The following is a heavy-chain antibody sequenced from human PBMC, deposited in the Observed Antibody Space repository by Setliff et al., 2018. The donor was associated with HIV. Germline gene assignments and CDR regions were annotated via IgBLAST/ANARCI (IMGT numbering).Heavy chain of an antibody. CDR1: GYTFPDYY. J-gene: IGHJ4*02. D-gene: IGHD2-2*01. Sequence: ASVKVSCKTSGYTFPDYYLHWVRQAPGQGLEWMGRISPNSGGINYAQKFQGRVTMTRDTSINTVYMELSSLRSDDTAVYYCARDHPYFCSSTSCSFLDYWGQGTLVTVSS. CDR2: ISPNSGGI. V-gene: IGHV1-2*06. CDR3: ARDHPYFCSSTSCSFLDY.